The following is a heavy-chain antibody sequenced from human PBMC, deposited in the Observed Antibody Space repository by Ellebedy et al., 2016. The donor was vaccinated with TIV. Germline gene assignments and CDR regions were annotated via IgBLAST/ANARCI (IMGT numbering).Heavy chain of an antibody. Sequence: ASVKVSXKASGYTFTSYYMHWVRQAPGQGLEWMGIINPSGGSTSYAQKFQGRVTMTRDTSTSTVYMELSSLRSEDTAVYYCARGLAGDRYNNYWYFDLWGRGTLVTVSS. D-gene: IGHD5-18*01. J-gene: IGHJ2*01. CDR1: GYTFTSYY. CDR3: ARGLAGDRYNNYWYFDL. V-gene: IGHV1-46*01. CDR2: INPSGGST.